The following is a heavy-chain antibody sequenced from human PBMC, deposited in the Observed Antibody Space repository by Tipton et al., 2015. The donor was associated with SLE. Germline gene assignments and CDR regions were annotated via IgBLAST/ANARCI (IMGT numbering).Heavy chain of an antibody. D-gene: IGHD6-19*01. J-gene: IGHJ4*02. CDR1: GYTITGHY. Sequence: QVQLVQSGAEVKTPGASVRVSCKASGYTITGHYIHWARQAPGQGLEWMGRINPNTGSTDYAEKFQGRVTMTGDTSINTVYMDMTSLTSDDTAVYYCARSVLPLVAVAGTRLDNWGQGALVTVAS. CDR3: ARSVLPLVAVAGTRLDN. V-gene: IGHV1-2*06. CDR2: INPNTGST.